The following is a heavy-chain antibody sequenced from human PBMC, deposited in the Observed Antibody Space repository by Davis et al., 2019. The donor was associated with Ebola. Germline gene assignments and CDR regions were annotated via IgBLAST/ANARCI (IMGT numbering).Heavy chain of an antibody. CDR3: ASLRRTITGTDDGFDI. Sequence: KVSCKDSGNSFTSHWIGWVRQMPGKGLDWMGIIYTGDSDTRYSPSFRGQVTISADKSMKTAFLQWSSLKASDSGMYYCASLRRTITGTDDGFDIWGQGTMVTVSS. CDR1: GNSFTSHW. D-gene: IGHD6-13*01. CDR2: IYTGDSDT. J-gene: IGHJ3*02. V-gene: IGHV5-51*01.